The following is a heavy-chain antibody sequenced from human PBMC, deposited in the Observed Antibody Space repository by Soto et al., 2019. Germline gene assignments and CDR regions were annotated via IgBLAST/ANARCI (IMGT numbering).Heavy chain of an antibody. CDR1: GGSFSGYY. D-gene: IGHD1-1*01. J-gene: IGHJ4*02. CDR3: ARGLATGTTPIDY. Sequence: QVQLQQWGAGLLKPSETLSLTCAVYGGSFSGYYWSWIRQPPGKGLEWIGEINHSGSTNYNPSLKSRVXXSXDXXKNQFSLKLSSVTAADTAVYYCARGLATGTTPIDYWGQGTLVTVSS. V-gene: IGHV4-34*01. CDR2: INHSGST.